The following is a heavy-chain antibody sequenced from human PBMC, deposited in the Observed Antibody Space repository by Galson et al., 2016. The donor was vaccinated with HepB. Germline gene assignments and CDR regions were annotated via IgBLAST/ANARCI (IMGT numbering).Heavy chain of an antibody. V-gene: IGHV3-33*01. CDR3: ARSDGGYESSLDY. Sequence: SLRLSCAASGFTFSYYGMHWVRQAPGKGLEWVSLISYDESNKSYADSVKGRFTISRDNSKNTLYLQMNSLRVEDTAVYYCARSDGGYESSLDYWGQGTLVTVSS. CDR2: ISYDESNK. D-gene: IGHD3-16*01. J-gene: IGHJ4*02. CDR1: GFTFSYYG.